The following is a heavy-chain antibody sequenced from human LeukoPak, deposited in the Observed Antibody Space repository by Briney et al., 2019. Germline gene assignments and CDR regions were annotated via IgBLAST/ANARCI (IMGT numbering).Heavy chain of an antibody. D-gene: IGHD6-6*01. Sequence: ASVKVSCKASGGTFSSYAISWVRQAPGQGLEWMGRIIPIFGIANYAQKFQGRVTITADKSTSTAYMELSSLRSEDTAVYYCARDIGYSSSSVWFDPWGQGTLVTDSS. V-gene: IGHV1-69*04. J-gene: IGHJ5*02. CDR2: IIPIFGIA. CDR1: GGTFSSYA. CDR3: ARDIGYSSSSVWFDP.